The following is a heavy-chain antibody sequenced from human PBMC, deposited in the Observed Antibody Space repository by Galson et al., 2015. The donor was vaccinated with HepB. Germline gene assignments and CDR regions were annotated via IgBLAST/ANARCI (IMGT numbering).Heavy chain of an antibody. CDR3: ARMEGYGIFGAPSYYMDV. J-gene: IGHJ6*03. V-gene: IGHV1-18*01. D-gene: IGHD3-3*01. Sequence: SVKVSCKASGYSFTRYSVIWVRQAPGQGLEWMGSISGNNGNTNFAQKFQGRVTMTTDASTTTAYMELRSLRSDDTAVYYCARMEGYGIFGAPSYYMDVWGKGTTVTVSS. CDR2: ISGNNGNT. CDR1: GYSFTRYS.